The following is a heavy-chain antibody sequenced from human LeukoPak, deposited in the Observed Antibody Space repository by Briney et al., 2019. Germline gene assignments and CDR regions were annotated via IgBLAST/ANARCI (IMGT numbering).Heavy chain of an antibody. CDR1: GYSFTSYW. V-gene: IGHV5-10-1*01. Sequence: GESLKISCKGSGYSFTSYWISWVRQMPGKGLEWMGRIDPSDSYTNYSPSLQGHVTISADKSISTAYLQWSSLKASDTAMYYCARRNPTDYYYGMDVWGQGTTVTVSS. D-gene: IGHD1-1*01. CDR3: ARRNPTDYYYGMDV. J-gene: IGHJ6*02. CDR2: IDPSDSYT.